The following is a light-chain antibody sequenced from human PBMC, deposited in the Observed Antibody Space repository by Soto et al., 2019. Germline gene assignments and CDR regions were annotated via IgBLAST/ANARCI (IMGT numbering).Light chain of an antibody. CDR1: QAITNN. Sequence: DIHLTQSPSSLSASVGDRVTITCRASQAITNNLAWYQQKPGNPPKLLIYEESTLNSGVPSRFSGCIVGTQLIFTIDTLQPEDFANNYCQQVKSYPRTSGGGTKVELK. CDR3: QQVKSYPRT. V-gene: IGKV1-9*01. J-gene: IGKJ4*01. CDR2: EES.